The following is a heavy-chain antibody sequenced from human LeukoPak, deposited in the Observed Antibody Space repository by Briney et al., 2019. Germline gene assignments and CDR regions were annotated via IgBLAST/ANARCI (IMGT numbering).Heavy chain of an antibody. CDR2: ISGRGASK. Sequence: PGGSLRLSCTASGFTFGDYAMSWVRQAPGKGLEWVSGISGRGASKYYADSVKGRFTISRDNSKNTLYLQMNSLRAEDTALYYCARVPSYYDILTGYPLTYYFDYWGQGTLVTVSS. J-gene: IGHJ4*02. D-gene: IGHD3-9*01. V-gene: IGHV3-23*01. CDR1: GFTFGDYA. CDR3: ARVPSYYDILTGYPLTYYFDY.